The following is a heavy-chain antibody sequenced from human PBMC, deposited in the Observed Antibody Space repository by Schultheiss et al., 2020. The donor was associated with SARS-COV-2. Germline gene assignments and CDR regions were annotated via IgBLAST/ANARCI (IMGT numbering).Heavy chain of an antibody. Sequence: SETLSLTCTVSGGSINTNSWNWIRQPPGKGLEWIGSIYHSGSTNYNPSLKSRVTISVDTSKNQFSLKLSSVTAADTAVYYCARSLGRITIFGVVISYFDYWGQGTLVTVSS. CDR2: IYHSGST. V-gene: IGHV4-59*08. CDR1: GGSINTNS. J-gene: IGHJ4*02. CDR3: ARSLGRITIFGVVISYFDY. D-gene: IGHD3-3*01.